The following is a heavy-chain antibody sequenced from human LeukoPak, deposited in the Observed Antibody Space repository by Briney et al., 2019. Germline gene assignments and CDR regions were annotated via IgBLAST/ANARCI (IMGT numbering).Heavy chain of an antibody. CDR3: AKASDRYYFDY. V-gene: IGHV3-23*01. D-gene: IGHD2-21*01. J-gene: IGHJ4*02. CDR2: ISASGGST. CDR1: GFTFRTYA. Sequence: GGSLRLSCAASGFTFRTYAMHWVRQAPAKGLDWVSGISASGGSTFYADSVKGRFTISKDNSKNTLFLQMNSLRREDTAMYYCAKASDRYYFDYWGQGTPVTVSS.